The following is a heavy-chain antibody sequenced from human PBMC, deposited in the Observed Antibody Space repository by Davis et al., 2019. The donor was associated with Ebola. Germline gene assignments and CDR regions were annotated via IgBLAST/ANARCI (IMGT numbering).Heavy chain of an antibody. D-gene: IGHD2-8*01. J-gene: IGHJ5*02. V-gene: IGHV4-31*02. CDR3: ASSEGYCTNGVCFTNNWFDP. CDR2: IYYSGST. CDR1: GGSISSGGYY. Sequence: SETLSLTCTVSGGSISSGGYYWSWIRQHPGKGLEWIGYIYYSGSTYYNPSLKSRVTISVDTSKNQFSLKLSSVTAADTAVYYCASSEGYCTNGVCFTNNWFDPWGQGTLVTVSS.